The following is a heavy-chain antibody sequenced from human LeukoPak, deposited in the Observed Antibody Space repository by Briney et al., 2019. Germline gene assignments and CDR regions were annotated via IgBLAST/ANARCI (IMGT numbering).Heavy chain of an antibody. J-gene: IGHJ4*02. Sequence: PSETLSLTCAVSGYSISSGYYWGWIRQPPGKGLEWIGSIYHSGSTYYNPSLKSRVTISVDTSKNQFSLRLSSVTAADTAVYYCARDGTPMAAAGRFDYWGQGTLVTVSS. D-gene: IGHD6-13*01. CDR1: GYSISSGYY. CDR3: ARDGTPMAAAGRFDY. V-gene: IGHV4-38-2*02. CDR2: IYHSGST.